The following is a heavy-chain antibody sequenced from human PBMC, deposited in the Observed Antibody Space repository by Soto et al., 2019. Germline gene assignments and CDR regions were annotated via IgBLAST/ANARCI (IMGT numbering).Heavy chain of an antibody. D-gene: IGHD6-13*01. CDR1: GFTFSSYS. CDR2: ISGSSGTT. V-gene: IGHV3-48*01. CDR3: AKDSSWYSPYNWFDP. Sequence: GGSLRLSCAASGFTFSSYSMNWVRQAPGKGLEWVSYISGSSGTTYYADSVKGRFTISRDNSKNTLYLQMNSLRAEDTAVYYCAKDSSWYSPYNWFDPWGQGTLVTVSS. J-gene: IGHJ5*02.